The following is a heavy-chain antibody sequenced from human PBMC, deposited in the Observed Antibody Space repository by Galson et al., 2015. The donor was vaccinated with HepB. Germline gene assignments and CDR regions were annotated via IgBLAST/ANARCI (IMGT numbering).Heavy chain of an antibody. CDR1: GFTFGSYE. J-gene: IGHJ6*02. Sequence: SLRLSCAASGFTFGSYEMSWVRQAPGKGLDWISYISSSGSTIYYADSVKGRFTVSRDNAKNSLYLQMNSLRAEDTAVYHCVRRRGMDVWGQGTTVTVSS. CDR2: ISSSGSTI. V-gene: IGHV3-48*03. CDR3: VRRRGMDV.